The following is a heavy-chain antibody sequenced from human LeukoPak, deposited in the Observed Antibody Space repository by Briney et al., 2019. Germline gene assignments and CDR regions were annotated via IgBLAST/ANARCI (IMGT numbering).Heavy chain of an antibody. CDR2: INHSGST. J-gene: IGHJ4*02. CDR3: ARLNTPFRAPDY. D-gene: IGHD3-16*01. Sequence: PSETLSLTCAVYGGSFSGYYWGWIRQPPGKGLEWIGEINHSGSTNYNPSLKSRVTISVDTSKNQFSLKLSSVTAADTAVYYCARLNTPFRAPDYWGQGTLVTVSS. V-gene: IGHV4-34*01. CDR1: GGSFSGYY.